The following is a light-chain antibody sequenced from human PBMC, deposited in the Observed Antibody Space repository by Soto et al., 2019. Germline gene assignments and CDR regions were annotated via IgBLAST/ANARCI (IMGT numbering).Light chain of an antibody. CDR3: QQYNSYSAWT. Sequence: DIQMTLSPSTLSASLVDRVTITCRASQSISSWLAWYQQKPGKAPKLLIYDASSLESGVPSRFSGSGSGTEFTLTISSLQPDDFATYYCQQYNSYSAWTFGQGTKVDIK. J-gene: IGKJ1*01. CDR1: QSISSW. CDR2: DAS. V-gene: IGKV1-5*01.